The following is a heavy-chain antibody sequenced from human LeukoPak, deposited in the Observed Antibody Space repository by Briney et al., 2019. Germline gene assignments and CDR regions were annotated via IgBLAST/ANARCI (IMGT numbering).Heavy chain of an antibody. CDR3: ARMRYDILTGYYSFDY. D-gene: IGHD3-9*01. Sequence: SETLSLTCTVSGGSISSYYWSWIRQPPGKGLEWIGYIYYSGSTNYNPSLKSRVTISVDTSKNQFSLKLSTVTAADTAVYYCARMRYDILTGYYSFDYWGQGTLVTVSS. J-gene: IGHJ4*02. V-gene: IGHV4-59*08. CDR1: GGSISSYY. CDR2: IYYSGST.